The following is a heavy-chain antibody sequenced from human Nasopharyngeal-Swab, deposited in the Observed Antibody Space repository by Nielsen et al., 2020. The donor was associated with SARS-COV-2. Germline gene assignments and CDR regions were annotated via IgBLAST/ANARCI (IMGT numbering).Heavy chain of an antibody. Sequence: GPTLVKPTQTLTLTCTFSGFPLSTSGMCVSWIRQPPGKALEWFALIDWDDDKYYSTSLKTRLTISKDTSKNQVVLTMTNMDPVDTATYYCARIPGYSSGWYSGGMDVWGQGTTVTVSS. CDR3: ARIPGYSSGWYSGGMDV. CDR1: GFPLSTSGMC. V-gene: IGHV2-70*01. CDR2: IDWDDDK. D-gene: IGHD6-19*01. J-gene: IGHJ6*02.